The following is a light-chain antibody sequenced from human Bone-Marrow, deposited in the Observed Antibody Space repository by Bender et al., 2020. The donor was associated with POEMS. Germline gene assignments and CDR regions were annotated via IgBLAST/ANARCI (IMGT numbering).Light chain of an antibody. CDR3: AVWDDSLNGWV. V-gene: IGLV1-44*01. CDR2: SGH. CDR1: SSNIGAHA. J-gene: IGLJ3*02. Sequence: QSVLTQPPSASGTPGQRVTISCSGGSSNIGAHAVNWYQHLPGTAPKLHIYSGHRRPSEVPDRFSGSRSGTSASLAISGLQSEDEADYYCAVWDDSLNGWVFGGGTKLTVL.